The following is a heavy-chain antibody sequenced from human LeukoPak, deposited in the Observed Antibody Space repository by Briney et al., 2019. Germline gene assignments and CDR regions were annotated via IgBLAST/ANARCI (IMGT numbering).Heavy chain of an antibody. CDR2: ISDSGVST. CDR1: GFTVSSNY. V-gene: IGHV3-23*01. D-gene: IGHD6-6*01. Sequence: PGGSLRLTCVGSGFTVSSNYMSWVRQAPGKGLEWVSAISDSGVSTSYADSLKGRFTISRDNSKNTLYLQVSGLRADDTAVYYCAKDRGNIAARSRGFDYWGKGTLVTVSS. J-gene: IGHJ4*02. CDR3: AKDRGNIAARSRGFDY.